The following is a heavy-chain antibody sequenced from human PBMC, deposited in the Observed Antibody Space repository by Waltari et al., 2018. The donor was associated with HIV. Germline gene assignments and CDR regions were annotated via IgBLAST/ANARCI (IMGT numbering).Heavy chain of an antibody. CDR2: IIPIFDTS. CDR3: ARELKQLSPQDYDSPPRGFDI. CDR1: GGTFSSYA. J-gene: IGHJ3*02. Sequence: QVQLVQSGAEVKKPGSSVKVSCKASGGTFSSYAISWMRQAPGQGLEWMGGIIPIFDTSNYAQKFQGRGTITADEATSTAYMELSSLRSDDTAVYDCARELKQLSPQDYDSPPRGFDIWGQGTMVTVSS. D-gene: IGHD3-22*01. V-gene: IGHV1-69*12.